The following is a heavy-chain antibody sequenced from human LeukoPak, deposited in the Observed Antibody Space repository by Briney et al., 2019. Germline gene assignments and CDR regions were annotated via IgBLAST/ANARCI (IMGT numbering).Heavy chain of an antibody. Sequence: SVKVSCKASGGTFSSYAISWVRQAPGQGLEWMGGIIPIFGTANYAQKFQGRVTITADESTSTAYMELSSLRSEDTAVYYCARDLVPLKGSSWSRFDYWGQGTLVTVSS. CDR1: GGTFSSYA. CDR3: ARDLVPLKGSSWSRFDY. D-gene: IGHD6-13*01. J-gene: IGHJ4*02. V-gene: IGHV1-69*13. CDR2: IIPIFGTA.